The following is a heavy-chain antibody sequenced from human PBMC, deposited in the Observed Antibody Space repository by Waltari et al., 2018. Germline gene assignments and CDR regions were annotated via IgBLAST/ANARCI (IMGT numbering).Heavy chain of an antibody. V-gene: IGHV3-30-3*01. CDR1: GFTFSSYA. Sequence: QVQLVESGGGVVQPGRSLRLSCAASGFTFSSYAMHWVRQAPGKGLEWVAVISCDGSNQYDADTVKGRFTTSIDMSKNTLYMQMNSLRAQDSDVDYCAIQGYKWRKYYYYYMDVCGKGTTGSIAS. J-gene: IGHJ6*03. CDR3: AIQGYKWRKYYYYYMDV. D-gene: IGHD1-1*01. CDR2: ISCDGSNQ.